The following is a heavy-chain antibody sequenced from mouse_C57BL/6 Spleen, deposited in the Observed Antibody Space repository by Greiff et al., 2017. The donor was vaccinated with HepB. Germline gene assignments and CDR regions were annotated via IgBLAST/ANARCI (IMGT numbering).Heavy chain of an antibody. Sequence: EVQRVESGGGLVKPGGSLKLSCAASGFTFSSYAMSWVRQTPEKRLEWVATISDGGSYTYYPDNVKGRFTISRDNAKNNLYLQMSHLKSEDTAMYYCAREEGLRRYFDVWGTGTTVTVSS. CDR1: GFTFSSYA. CDR3: AREEGLRRYFDV. J-gene: IGHJ1*03. CDR2: ISDGGSYT. D-gene: IGHD2-4*01. V-gene: IGHV5-4*01.